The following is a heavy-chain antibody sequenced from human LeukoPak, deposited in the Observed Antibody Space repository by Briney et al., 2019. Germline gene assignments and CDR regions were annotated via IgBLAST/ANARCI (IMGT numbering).Heavy chain of an antibody. CDR3: AKDSLIHYDFWSGSPVDY. CDR1: GFTFSSYA. J-gene: IGHJ4*02. CDR2: ISGSGGST. D-gene: IGHD3-3*01. V-gene: IGHV3-23*01. Sequence: GGSLRLSCAASGFTFSSYAMSWVRQATGKGLEWVSAISGSGGSTYYADSVKGRFTISRDNSKNTLYLQMNSLRAEDTAVYYCAKDSLIHYDFWSGSPVDYWGQGTLVTVSS.